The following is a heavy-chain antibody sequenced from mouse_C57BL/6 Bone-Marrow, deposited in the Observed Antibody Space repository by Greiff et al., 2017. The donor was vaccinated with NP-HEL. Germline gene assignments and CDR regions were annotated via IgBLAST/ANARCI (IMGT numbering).Heavy chain of an antibody. CDR2: IHPNSGST. CDR1: GYTFTSYW. Sequence: QVQLQQPGAELVKPGASVKLSCKASGYTFTSYWMHWVKQRPGQGLEWIGMIHPNSGSTTYNGKFKSKATLTVDKSSSTAYMQLSSLTSEDSAVYYCASLGNWDTDYWGQGTTLTVSS. V-gene: IGHV1-64*01. D-gene: IGHD4-1*01. J-gene: IGHJ2*01. CDR3: ASLGNWDTDY.